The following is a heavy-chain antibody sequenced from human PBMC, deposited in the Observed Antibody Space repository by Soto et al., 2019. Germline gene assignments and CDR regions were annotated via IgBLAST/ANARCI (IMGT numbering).Heavy chain of an antibody. J-gene: IGHJ4*02. CDR1: GFSFNTYS. V-gene: IGHV3-21*01. CDR3: ASLSRFALDY. Sequence: LRLSCAASGFSFNTYSMNWVRQAPGKGLEWVSSISSSSSYINYANSVKGRFTISRDNAKNSLYLQMNSLRADDTAVYYCASLSRFALDYWGQGTLVTVSS. CDR2: ISSSSSYI. D-gene: IGHD3-10*01.